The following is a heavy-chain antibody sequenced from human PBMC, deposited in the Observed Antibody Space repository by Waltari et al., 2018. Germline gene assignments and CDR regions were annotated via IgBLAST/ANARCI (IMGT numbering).Heavy chain of an antibody. D-gene: IGHD3-16*02. Sequence: QVQLVQSGAEVKKPGSSVKVSCKASGGTFSSYAISWVRQAPGQGLEWMGRIIPIFGTANYAQKFQGRVTITADKSTSTAYMELSSLRSEDTAVYYCARDRGQFYYDYIWGSYRHDAFDIWGQGTMVTVSS. CDR3: ARDRGQFYYDYIWGSYRHDAFDI. CDR1: GGTFSSYA. CDR2: IIPIFGTA. J-gene: IGHJ3*02. V-gene: IGHV1-69*08.